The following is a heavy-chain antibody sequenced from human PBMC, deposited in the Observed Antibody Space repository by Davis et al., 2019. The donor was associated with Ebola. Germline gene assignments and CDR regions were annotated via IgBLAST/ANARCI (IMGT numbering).Heavy chain of an antibody. Sequence: GESLKISCAASGFPFSTYAMSWVRQAPGKGLEWVSAISASEGHTHYSDSVKGRFTISRDNSKDTLYLQMNSLRAEDTATYYCARYCHYTDCSYFDCWGQGTMVAVSS. D-gene: IGHD2-15*01. CDR2: ISASEGHT. CDR3: ARYCHYTDCSYFDC. J-gene: IGHJ4*02. V-gene: IGHV3-23*01. CDR1: GFPFSTYA.